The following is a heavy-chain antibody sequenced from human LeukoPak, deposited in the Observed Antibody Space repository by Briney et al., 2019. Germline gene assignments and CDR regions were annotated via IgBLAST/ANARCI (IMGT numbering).Heavy chain of an antibody. D-gene: IGHD2-15*01. V-gene: IGHV4-59*01. J-gene: IGHJ4*02. CDR2: IYYSGST. CDR3: ARERRGVAAATDRSFDY. CDR1: GGSISSYY. Sequence: SETLSLTCTVSGGSISSYYWNWIRQPPGKGLEWIGYIYYSGSTNYNPSLKSRVTISVDTSKNQFSLKLRSVTAAVTAVYFCARERRGVAAATDRSFDYWGQGTLVTVSS.